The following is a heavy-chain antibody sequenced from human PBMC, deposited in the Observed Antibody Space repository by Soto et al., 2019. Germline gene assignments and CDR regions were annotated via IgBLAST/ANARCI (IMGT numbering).Heavy chain of an antibody. Sequence: PSETLSLTCTVSGGSVTNSSYYWGWIRQSPGKGLEWTGSVYYRGRSYSKSSVKSRVTISVDTSKNRFSLSLNSVTASDTAVYFCVSQRTTVPTQAYFDYWGPGALVTVS. CDR3: VSQRTTVPTQAYFDY. D-gene: IGHD4-17*01. CDR1: GGSVTNSSYY. CDR2: VYYRGRS. J-gene: IGHJ4*02. V-gene: IGHV4-39*01.